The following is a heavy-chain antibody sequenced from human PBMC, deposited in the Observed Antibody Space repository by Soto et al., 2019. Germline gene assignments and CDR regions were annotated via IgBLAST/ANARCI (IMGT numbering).Heavy chain of an antibody. D-gene: IGHD2-2*01. CDR1: GDTFNNYV. CDR2: IIPIVGKT. Sequence: QVQLVQSGAEVRKPGSSVTVSCETSGDTFNNYVINWVRQAPGQGPEWMGRIIPIVGKTIYAQRFQGRVTIIADKATTTVYMDLSSLRIDDTAVYFCAREGTSTSTGMDYWGQGSLVTVSS. CDR3: AREGTSTSTGMDY. J-gene: IGHJ4*02. V-gene: IGHV1-69*04.